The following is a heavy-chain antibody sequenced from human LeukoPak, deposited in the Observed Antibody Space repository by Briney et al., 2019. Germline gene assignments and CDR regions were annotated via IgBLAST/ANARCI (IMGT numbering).Heavy chain of an antibody. CDR1: GYTFTSYG. J-gene: IGHJ3*02. Sequence: GASVKVSCKASGYTFTSYGISWVRQAPGQGLEWMGWISAYNGNTNYAQKLQGRVTMTTDTSTSTAYMELRSLRSDDTAVYYCARVGHIVVVNDAFDIWGQGTMVTVSS. CDR2: ISAYNGNT. CDR3: ARVGHIVVVNDAFDI. V-gene: IGHV1-18*01. D-gene: IGHD2-21*01.